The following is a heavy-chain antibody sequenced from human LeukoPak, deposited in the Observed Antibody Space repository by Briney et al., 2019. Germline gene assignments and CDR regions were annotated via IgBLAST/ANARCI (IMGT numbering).Heavy chain of an antibody. CDR2: IYYTGDT. CDR3: VRSKSGTYGWFDP. D-gene: IGHD4-17*01. Sequence: KRSETLSLTCTVSGGSISGYYWSWIRQPPGKGLEWIGFIYYTGDTKYNPSLKSRLTISVDTSKNQFSLKVSSVTAADTAVYYCVRSKSGTYGWFDPWGQGTLVTVSS. V-gene: IGHV4-59*01. CDR1: GGSISGYY. J-gene: IGHJ5*02.